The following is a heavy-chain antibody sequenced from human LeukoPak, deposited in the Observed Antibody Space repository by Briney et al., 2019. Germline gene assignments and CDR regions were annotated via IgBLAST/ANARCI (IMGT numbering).Heavy chain of an antibody. J-gene: IGHJ4*02. CDR1: GFTFSSYG. CDR2: ISGSGGST. CDR3: AKDQNLILYYDILTGCFDY. V-gene: IGHV3-23*01. D-gene: IGHD3-9*01. Sequence: GSLRLSCAASGFTFSSYGMHWVRQAPGKGLEWVSAISGSGGSTYYADSVKGRFTISRDNSKNTLYLQMNSLRAEDTAVYYCAKDQNLILYYDILTGCFDYWGQGTLVTVSS.